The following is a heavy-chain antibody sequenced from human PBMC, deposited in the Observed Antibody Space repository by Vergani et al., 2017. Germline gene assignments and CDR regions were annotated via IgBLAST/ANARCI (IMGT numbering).Heavy chain of an antibody. J-gene: IGHJ3*02. CDR2: IDPRDSYT. D-gene: IGHD5-18*01. CDR1: GYSFTSYW. V-gene: IGHV5-10-1*03. CDR3: AIRGYSDGRGAFDI. Sequence: EVQLVQSGAEVKKPGESLRISCKGSGYSFTSYWISWVRQMPGKGLEWMGRIDPRDSYTNYSPSFQGHVTISADKSISTAYLQWSSLKASDTAMDYCAIRGYSDGRGAFDIGGQGRMVTVSS.